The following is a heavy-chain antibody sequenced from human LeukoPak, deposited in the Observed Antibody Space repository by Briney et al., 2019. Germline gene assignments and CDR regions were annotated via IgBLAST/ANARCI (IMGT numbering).Heavy chain of an antibody. Sequence: ASVKVSCKASGYTFTGYYMHWVRQAPGQGLEWMGWINPNSGGINYAQKFQGRVTMTRDTSISTAYMELSRLRSDDTAVYYCARSKESWIGELLSPSDAFDIWGQGTMVTVSS. D-gene: IGHD3-10*01. J-gene: IGHJ3*02. CDR3: ARSKESWIGELLSPSDAFDI. CDR2: INPNSGGI. CDR1: GYTFTGYY. V-gene: IGHV1-2*02.